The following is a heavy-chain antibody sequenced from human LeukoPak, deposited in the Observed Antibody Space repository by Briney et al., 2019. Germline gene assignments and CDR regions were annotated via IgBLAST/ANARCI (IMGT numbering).Heavy chain of an antibody. D-gene: IGHD6-19*01. J-gene: IGHJ4*02. CDR3: ARAGSGSGWYFDY. Sequence: ASVKVSCKASGYDFTSVGITWVRRAPGQGLEWMGWISPYDGNTRYAQKFQGRVAMTTDTSTTTAYMELRGLRFNDTAVYYCARAGSGSGWYFDYWGQGTLVTVSS. V-gene: IGHV1-18*01. CDR1: GYDFTSVG. CDR2: ISPYDGNT.